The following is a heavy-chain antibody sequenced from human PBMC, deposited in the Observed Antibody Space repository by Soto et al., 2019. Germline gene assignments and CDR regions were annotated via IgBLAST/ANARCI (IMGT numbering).Heavy chain of an antibody. D-gene: IGHD6-13*01. CDR3: ARGSSVRGMNV. J-gene: IGHJ6*02. Sequence: LRLSCAASGFIFSDYYMSWVRQAPGKGLEWVSYISGTDPYMKYADAVRGRFTISRDNAKNSVYLQMNSLRDDDTAVYYCARGSSVRGMNVWGQGTTVTVSS. V-gene: IGHV3-11*06. CDR1: GFIFSDYY. CDR2: ISGTDPYM.